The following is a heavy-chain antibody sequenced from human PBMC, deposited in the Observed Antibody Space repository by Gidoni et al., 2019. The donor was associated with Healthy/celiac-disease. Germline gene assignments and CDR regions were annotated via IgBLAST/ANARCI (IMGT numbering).Heavy chain of an antibody. Sequence: QVQLQESGPGLVKPSETLSLTCTVSGGSISSYYWSWIRQPPGKGLEWIGYIYYRGSTNYNPALKSRVTIAVDTSKNQFSLKLSSVTAADTAVYYCARLYGDPWGYFDYWGQGTLVTVSS. J-gene: IGHJ4*02. D-gene: IGHD4-17*01. CDR2: IYYRGST. CDR1: GGSISSYY. CDR3: ARLYGDPWGYFDY. V-gene: IGHV4-59*08.